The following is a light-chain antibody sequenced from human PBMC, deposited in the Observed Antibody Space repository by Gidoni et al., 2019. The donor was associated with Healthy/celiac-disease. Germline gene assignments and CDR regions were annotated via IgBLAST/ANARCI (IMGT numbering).Light chain of an antibody. V-gene: IGKV3-15*01. Sequence: EIVMTRSPPTLSVSPGERATLSCRASQSVSSNLAWYQQKPGQAPRLLIYGASTRATGIPARFSGSRSGTEFTLTISSLQSEDFAVYYCQQYNNWPLYTFGQGTKLEIK. CDR3: QQYNNWPLYT. CDR2: GAS. CDR1: QSVSSN. J-gene: IGKJ2*01.